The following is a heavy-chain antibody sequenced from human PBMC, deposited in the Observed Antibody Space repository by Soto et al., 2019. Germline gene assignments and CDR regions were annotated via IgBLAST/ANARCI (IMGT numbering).Heavy chain of an antibody. Sequence: ASVKVSCKASGYTFTTYGISWVRQAPGQGLECMGWISAYNGNIKYAQKFQGRVTMTRDTSTSTAYMEVRSLRSDDTAVYYCARDYSSSWYGWFDPWGQGTLVTVSS. CDR2: ISAYNGNI. CDR1: GYTFTTYG. J-gene: IGHJ5*02. D-gene: IGHD6-13*01. V-gene: IGHV1-18*04. CDR3: ARDYSSSWYGWFDP.